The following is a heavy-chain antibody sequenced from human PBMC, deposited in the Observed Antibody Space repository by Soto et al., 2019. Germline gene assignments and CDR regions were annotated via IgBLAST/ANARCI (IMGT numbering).Heavy chain of an antibody. CDR1: GYTFTGSY. V-gene: IGHV1-58*01. CDR3: AATDGTMVRPHAFEI. Sequence: SVKVSCRASGYTFTGSYLHWVRQAPGQSLEWIGWIDVGSGNTNYAQKFQERVTITRDMSTSTADMELSSLRSEDTAVYYCAATDGTMVRPHAFEIWGQGTMVTVSS. D-gene: IGHD3-10*01. CDR2: IDVGSGNT. J-gene: IGHJ3*02.